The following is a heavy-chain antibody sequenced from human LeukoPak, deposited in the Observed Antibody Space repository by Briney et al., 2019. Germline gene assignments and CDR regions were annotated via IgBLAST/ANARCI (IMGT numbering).Heavy chain of an antibody. CDR1: GFTFSSNG. J-gene: IGHJ4*02. V-gene: IGHV3-30*02. D-gene: IGHD2-2*01. CDR2: IWCDGTNK. CDR3: AKDRTGLLVVPAALDY. Sequence: GGSLRLSCAAPGFTFSSNGIHWVPQAPGRGLEWVAVIWCDGTNKYCEDSVKGRFSISRDDSKNTVYLQMNSLRAEDTAVYYCAKDRTGLLVVPAALDYWGQGTLLTVSS.